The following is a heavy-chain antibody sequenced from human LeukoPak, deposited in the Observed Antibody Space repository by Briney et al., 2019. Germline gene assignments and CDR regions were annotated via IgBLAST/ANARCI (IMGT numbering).Heavy chain of an antibody. D-gene: IGHD3-10*01. CDR1: GGTFSSYA. CDR3: ACRPFGELFSLPFDY. J-gene: IGHJ4*02. CDR2: TIPIFGTE. V-gene: IGHV1-69*05. Sequence: SVKVSCKSSGGTFSSYAISWVRQAPAQGVEGVGGTIPIFGTENYAQKFRGRVTLNTDESTSTAYKELSSLRSEDTAVYYCACRPFGELFSLPFDYWGQGTLVTVSS.